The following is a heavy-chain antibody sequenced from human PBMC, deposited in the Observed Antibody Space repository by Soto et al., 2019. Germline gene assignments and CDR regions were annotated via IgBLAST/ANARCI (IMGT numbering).Heavy chain of an antibody. V-gene: IGHV1-2*02. D-gene: IGHD6-6*01. Sequence: ASVKVSCKASGFSFTGYYIHWLRQAPGQGLEWMGWINAHSGGTEYAQKFQGRVTLTRDTSIATAYLTLTSLTSDDTALYYCAKDLTRQLAYWLDPWGQGTKVTVYS. CDR2: INAHSGGT. CDR3: AKDLTRQLAYWLDP. J-gene: IGHJ5*02. CDR1: GFSFTGYY.